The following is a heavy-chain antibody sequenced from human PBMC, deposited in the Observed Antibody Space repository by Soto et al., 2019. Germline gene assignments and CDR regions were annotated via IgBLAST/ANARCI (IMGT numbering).Heavy chain of an antibody. Sequence: QVQLVESGGCVVQPGRSLRLSCAASGFTFSGYGMHWVRQAPGKGLEWVAVISYDGSKKYYADSVKGRFFISRDNSKNTLYLEMSSLRAEDTAVYYCVKDGSSGWPYYYGMDVWGQGTTVTVSS. J-gene: IGHJ6*02. V-gene: IGHV3-30*18. CDR1: GFTFSGYG. CDR2: ISYDGSKK. D-gene: IGHD6-19*01. CDR3: VKDGSSGWPYYYGMDV.